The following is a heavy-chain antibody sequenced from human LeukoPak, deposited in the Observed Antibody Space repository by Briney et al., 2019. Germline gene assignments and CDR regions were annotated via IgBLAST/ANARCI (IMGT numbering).Heavy chain of an antibody. CDR3: ARDEELGSREDRGY. CDR1: GFTFSSSG. J-gene: IGHJ4*02. Sequence: GGSLRLSCAASGFTFSSSGMNWVRQAPGKGLEWLSYINGNSGTKYYADSVKGRFIISRDNAKNSLDLQLNNLRAEDTAIYYCARDEELGSREDRGYWGQGTLVTVSS. CDR2: INGNSGTK. D-gene: IGHD3-10*01. V-gene: IGHV3-48*04.